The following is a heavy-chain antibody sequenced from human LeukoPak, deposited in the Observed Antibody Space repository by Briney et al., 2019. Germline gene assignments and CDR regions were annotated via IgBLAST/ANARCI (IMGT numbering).Heavy chain of an antibody. D-gene: IGHD4-17*01. CDR1: GFTFSSYA. Sequence: PGGSLRLSCAASGFTFSSYAIHWVRQAPGKGLEWVAVISYDGSNKYYVDSVKGRFTISRDNSKNTLNLQMNSLRAEDTAVYYCAKMRTPTAHSGDAFDIWGQGTMVTVSS. CDR3: AKMRTPTAHSGDAFDI. J-gene: IGHJ3*02. CDR2: ISYDGSNK. V-gene: IGHV3-30*18.